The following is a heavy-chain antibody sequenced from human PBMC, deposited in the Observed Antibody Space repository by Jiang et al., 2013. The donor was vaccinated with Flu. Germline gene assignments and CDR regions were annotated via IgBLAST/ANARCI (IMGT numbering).Heavy chain of an antibody. V-gene: IGHV7-4-1*01. J-gene: IGHJ6*02. D-gene: IGHD2-15*01. CDR2: INTSTGNP. Sequence: QSGSELKKPGASVKVSCKASGYTFTSYAMNWVRQAPGQGLEWMGWINTSTGNPTYAQGFTGRFVFSLDTSVSTAYLQICSLKAEDTAVYYCAREIQGSRLPTIYYYYGMDVWGQGTTVTVSS. CDR3: AREIQGSRLPTIYYYYGMDV. CDR1: GYTFTSYA.